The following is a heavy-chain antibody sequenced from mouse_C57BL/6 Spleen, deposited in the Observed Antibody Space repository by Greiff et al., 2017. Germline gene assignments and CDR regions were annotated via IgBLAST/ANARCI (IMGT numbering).Heavy chain of an antibody. D-gene: IGHD1-1*02. Sequence: QVQLQQPGAELVKPGASVKMSCKASGYTFTSYWITWVKQRPGQGLEWMGDIYPGSGSTNYNEKFKSKATLTVDTASSTAYMQLSSLTSEDSAVYYCARYAHGAGFIRYDALDYWGQGTSVTVAS. J-gene: IGHJ4*01. V-gene: IGHV1-55*01. CDR3: ARYAHGAGFIRYDALDY. CDR2: IYPGSGST. CDR1: GYTFTSYW.